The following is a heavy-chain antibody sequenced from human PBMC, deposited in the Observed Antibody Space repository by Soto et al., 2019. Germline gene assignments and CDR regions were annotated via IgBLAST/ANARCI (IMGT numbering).Heavy chain of an antibody. D-gene: IGHD1-1*01. CDR2: SDPIVTVV. J-gene: IGHJ4*02. Sequence: VQLLESGGDLVQPGGSLRLSCAATGLPFSNFAMNWVRQAPGRGLEWVSTSDPIVTVVHYADSVKGRFTISRDNSRNTLYLQMNSLRAEDTAMYYCNSRVSEHFDFWGQGTLVTVSS. CDR1: GLPFSNFA. V-gene: IGHV3-23*05. CDR3: NSRVSEHFDF.